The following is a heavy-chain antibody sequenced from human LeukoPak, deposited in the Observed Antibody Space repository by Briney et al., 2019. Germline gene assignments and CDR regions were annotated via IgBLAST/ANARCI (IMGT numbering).Heavy chain of an antibody. CDR1: GGTFSSYA. V-gene: IGHV1-69*04. J-gene: IGHJ4*02. CDR3: ARDCDSRDAYNPWARPGFDY. Sequence: SVKVSCKASGGTFSSYAIGWVRQAPGQGLEWMGRIVPILGIANYAQKFQGRVTITADKSTSTAYMELSSLRSEDTAVYYCARDCDSRDAYNPWARPGFDYWGQGTLVTVSS. CDR2: IVPILGIA. D-gene: IGHD1-1*01.